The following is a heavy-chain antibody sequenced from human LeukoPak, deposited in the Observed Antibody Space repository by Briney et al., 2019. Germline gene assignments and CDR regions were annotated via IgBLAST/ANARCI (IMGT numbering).Heavy chain of an antibody. J-gene: IGHJ4*02. V-gene: IGHV4-39*01. CDR1: GGSISSSSYY. CDR2: IYYSRST. CDR3: ARSPYLRTYGYGPWELLVSYFDY. D-gene: IGHD1-26*01. Sequence: SETLSLTCTVSGGSISSSSYYWGWIRQPPGKGLEWIGSIYYSRSTYYNPSLKSRVTISVDASKNQFSLKLTSVTAADTAVYYCARSPYLRTYGYGPWELLVSYFDYWGQGTLVTVSS.